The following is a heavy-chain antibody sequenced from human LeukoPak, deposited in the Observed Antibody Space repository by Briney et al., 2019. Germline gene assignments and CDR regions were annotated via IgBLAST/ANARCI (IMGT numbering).Heavy chain of an antibody. V-gene: IGHV3-48*03. CDR2: ISSDGTTI. CDR1: GFTFSSYE. CDR3: ARGTTAGYGRVDY. Sequence: GGSLRLSCAASGFTFSSYEMIWVRQAPGKGLEWLSYISSDGTTIYYADSVKGRFTISRDSAKNSVFLRMNSLRVEDTAIYFCARGTTAGYGRVDYWGQGTLVTVSS. D-gene: IGHD2/OR15-2a*01. J-gene: IGHJ4*02.